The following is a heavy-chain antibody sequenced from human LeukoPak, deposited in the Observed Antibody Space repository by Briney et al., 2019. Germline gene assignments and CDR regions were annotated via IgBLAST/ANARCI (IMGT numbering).Heavy chain of an antibody. J-gene: IGHJ4*02. D-gene: IGHD5-24*01. V-gene: IGHV4-30-2*01. Sequence: SQTLSLTCAVSGGSISSGGYSWSWIRQPPGKGLEWIGYIYHSGSTYYNPSLKSRVTISVDRSKNQFSLKLSSVTAADTAVYYCARHTWATAPHLFDYWGQGTLVTVSS. CDR2: IYHSGST. CDR1: GGSISSGGYS. CDR3: ARHTWATAPHLFDY.